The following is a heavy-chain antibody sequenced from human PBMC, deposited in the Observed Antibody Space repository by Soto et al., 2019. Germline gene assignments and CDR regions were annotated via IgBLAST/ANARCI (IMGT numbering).Heavy chain of an antibody. CDR1: GGSISSSSYY. CDR3: ARRVAAAGTGWFDP. CDR2: IYYSGST. Sequence: SGTLSLTCTVSGGSISSSSYYWGWIRQPPGKGLEWIGSIYYSGSTYYNPSLKSRVTISVDTSKNQFSLKLSSVTAADTVVYYCARRVAAAGTGWFDPWGQGTLVTVSS. D-gene: IGHD6-13*01. J-gene: IGHJ5*02. V-gene: IGHV4-39*01.